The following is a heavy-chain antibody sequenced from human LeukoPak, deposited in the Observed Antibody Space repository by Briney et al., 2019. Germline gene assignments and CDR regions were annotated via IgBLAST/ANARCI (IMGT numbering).Heavy chain of an antibody. CDR2: FYYSGST. CDR3: ASTQQWLAFDY. J-gene: IGHJ4*02. D-gene: IGHD6-19*01. CDR1: GGSISSYY. Sequence: SETLSLTCTVSGGSISSYYWSWIRQPPGKGLEWIGCFYYSGSTNYNPSLKSRVTTSVDTSKNQFSLRLSSVTAADTAVYYCASTQQWLAFDYWGQGILVTVSS. V-gene: IGHV4-59*01.